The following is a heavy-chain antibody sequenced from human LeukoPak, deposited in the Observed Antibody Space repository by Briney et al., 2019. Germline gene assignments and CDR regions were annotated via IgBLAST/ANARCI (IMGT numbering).Heavy chain of an antibody. CDR2: INHSGST. J-gene: IGHJ5*02. CDR3: ARGWNYYGSGSYYKRSYNWFDP. V-gene: IGHV4-34*01. CDR1: GGSFSGYY. Sequence: SETLSLTCAVYGGSFSGYYWSWIRQPPGKGLEWIGEINHSGSTNYNPSLRSRVTISVDTSKNQFSLKLSSVTAADTAVYYCARGWNYYGSGSYYKRSYNWFDPWGQGTLVTVSS. D-gene: IGHD3-10*01.